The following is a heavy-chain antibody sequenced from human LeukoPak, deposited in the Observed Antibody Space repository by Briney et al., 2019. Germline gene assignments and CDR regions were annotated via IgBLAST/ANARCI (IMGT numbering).Heavy chain of an antibody. CDR1: GFTFSSYW. CDR3: AREGYSYGENDY. V-gene: IGHV3-74*01. CDR2: INSDGSST. J-gene: IGHJ4*02. Sequence: GGSLRLSCAASGFTFSSYWMHWVRQAPGKGLVWVSRINSDGSSTSYADSVKGRFTISRDNAKNTLYLQMNSLRAEDTAVYYCAREGYSYGENDYWGLGTLVTVSS. D-gene: IGHD5-18*01.